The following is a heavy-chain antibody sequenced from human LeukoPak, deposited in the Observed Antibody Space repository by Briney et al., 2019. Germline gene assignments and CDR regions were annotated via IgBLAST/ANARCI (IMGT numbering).Heavy chain of an antibody. Sequence: SETMSLTCTVSGGSISSSSHYWGWIRQPPGKGLEWIGSMYYRGSTYHNPSLKSRVTISVDTSKNQFSLKLSSVTAADTAVYYFATTTIRLGYWGQGTLVTVSS. CDR3: ATTTIRLGY. V-gene: IGHV4-39*07. J-gene: IGHJ4*02. CDR2: MYYRGST. CDR1: GGSISSSSHY. D-gene: IGHD1-26*01.